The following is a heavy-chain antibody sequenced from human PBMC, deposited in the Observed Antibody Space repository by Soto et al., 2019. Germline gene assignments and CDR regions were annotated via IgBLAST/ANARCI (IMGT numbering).Heavy chain of an antibody. CDR2: ISAYNGNT. CDR3: ARDAPHYDILTGSSIWFAP. Sequence: QVQLVQSGAEVKKPGASVKVSCKASGYTFTSYGISWVRQAPGQGLEWMGWISAYNGNTNYAQKLQGRVTMTTDTSTSTACMELRSLRSDDTAVYYCARDAPHYDILTGSSIWFAPWGQGTLVTVSS. V-gene: IGHV1-18*01. J-gene: IGHJ5*02. D-gene: IGHD3-9*01. CDR1: GYTFTSYG.